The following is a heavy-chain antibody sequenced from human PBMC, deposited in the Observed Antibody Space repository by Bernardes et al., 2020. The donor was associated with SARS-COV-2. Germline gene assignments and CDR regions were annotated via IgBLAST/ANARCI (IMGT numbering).Heavy chain of an antibody. Sequence: GESLKISCKGSGYTFTTYWIGWVRQMPGKGLEWMGIIYPGDSDTRYSPSFQGRVTISADKSSSTAYLQWSSLKASDTAMYFCAKGPGEAWSSWGQGTLVTVSS. V-gene: IGHV5-51*01. CDR3: AKGPGEAWSS. CDR1: GYTFTTYW. D-gene: IGHD7-27*01. J-gene: IGHJ4*02. CDR2: IYPGDSDT.